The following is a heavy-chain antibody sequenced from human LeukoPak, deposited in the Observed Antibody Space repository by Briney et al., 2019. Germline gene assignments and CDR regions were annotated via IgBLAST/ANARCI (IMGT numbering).Heavy chain of an antibody. CDR2: IYYSGSS. V-gene: IGHV4-39*01. CDR1: GGSISSSSSY. CDR3: ARGWDDNSGYYVDYFDA. J-gene: IGHJ5*02. Sequence: KPSGTLSLTRSVSGGSISSSSSYWGWIRQPPGKGLEWIGSIYYSGSSFDNPALKSRVTISVDTSKNQFSLNLRSVTAEDTAVYYCARGWDDNSGYYVDYFDAWGQGTLVTVSS. D-gene: IGHD3-22*01.